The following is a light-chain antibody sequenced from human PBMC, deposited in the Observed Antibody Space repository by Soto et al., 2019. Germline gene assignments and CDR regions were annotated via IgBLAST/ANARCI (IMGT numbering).Light chain of an antibody. V-gene: IGKV3-20*01. CDR3: QQYGSSPRT. J-gene: IGKJ1*01. CDR2: GAF. CDR1: QSVSSNY. Sequence: IVLTQSPGTLSLSPGERATFSCRASQSVSSNYLAWYQQKPGQAPRLLIYGAFKRATGIPDRFSGSGSGTDFTLTISRMEPEDFEVYCCQQYGSSPRTFGQGTKVEIK.